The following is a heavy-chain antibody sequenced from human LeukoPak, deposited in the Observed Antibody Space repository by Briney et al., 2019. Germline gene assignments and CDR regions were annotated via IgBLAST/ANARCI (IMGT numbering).Heavy chain of an antibody. D-gene: IGHD5-18*01. V-gene: IGHV3-23*01. CDR2: ISGSGGST. Sequence: HTGGSLGLSCAASGFTFSSYAMSWVRQAPGKGLEWVSAISGSGGSTYYADSVKGRFTISRDNSKNTLYLQMNSLRAEDTAVYYCAKDRPRGYSYGYSSGDAFDIWGQGTMVTVSS. J-gene: IGHJ3*02. CDR1: GFTFSSYA. CDR3: AKDRPRGYSYGYSSGDAFDI.